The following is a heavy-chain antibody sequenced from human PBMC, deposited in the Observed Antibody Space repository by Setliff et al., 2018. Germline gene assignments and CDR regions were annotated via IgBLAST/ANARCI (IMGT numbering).Heavy chain of an antibody. V-gene: IGHV1-3*01. Sequence: ASVKVSCKASGYTFTSYAMHWVRQAPGQRLEWLGWINAGNGNTKYSQKFQGRVTITRDTSASTAYMELSSLRSEDTAVYYCARVLFHCSSTSCYLDAFDIWGQGTMVTVSS. CDR2: INAGNGNT. D-gene: IGHD2-2*01. CDR1: GYTFTSYA. CDR3: ARVLFHCSSTSCYLDAFDI. J-gene: IGHJ3*02.